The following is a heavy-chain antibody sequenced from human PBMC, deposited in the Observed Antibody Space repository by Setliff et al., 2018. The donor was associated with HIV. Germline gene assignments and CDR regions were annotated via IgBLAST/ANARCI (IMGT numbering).Heavy chain of an antibody. D-gene: IGHD3-22*01. J-gene: IGHJ4*02. CDR3: AKISVYVSSGYLAY. CDR2: LNTGNGKT. CDR1: GDTVTGHS. Sequence: ASVKVSCKAFGDTVTGHSIHWVRQAPGQRLEWMGWLNTGNGKTKYSQRFQDRVTFTRDTSARTAYMELRSLRSEDTAVYYCAKISVYVSSGYLAYWGQGTLVTVSS. V-gene: IGHV1-3*04.